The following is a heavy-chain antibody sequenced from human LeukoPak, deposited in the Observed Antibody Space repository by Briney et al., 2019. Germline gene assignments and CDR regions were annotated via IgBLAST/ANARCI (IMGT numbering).Heavy chain of an antibody. Sequence: GGSLRLSCAASGFAFSSYWMTWIRQAPGKGLEWVATIKQDGSEKYYVDSVKGRFTISRDNPKNSPNLQMNSLRAEDTAVYYCARGTYTFDYWGQGTLVSVSS. V-gene: IGHV3-7*04. CDR1: GFAFSSYW. CDR3: ARGTYTFDY. D-gene: IGHD1-1*01. J-gene: IGHJ4*02. CDR2: IKQDGSEK.